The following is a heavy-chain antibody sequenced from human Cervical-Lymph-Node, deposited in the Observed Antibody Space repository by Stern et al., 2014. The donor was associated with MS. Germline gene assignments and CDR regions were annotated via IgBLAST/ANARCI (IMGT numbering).Heavy chain of an antibody. D-gene: IGHD5-24*01. J-gene: IGHJ4*02. CDR2: IHYSGNT. Sequence: VHLVESGPGLVKPSQTLSLTCAVTGGSLSSAEYYWSWIRQSPGKGLEWIGYIHYSGNTYYNPSLKSRVTISVYTSKNQFSLNLRSVTAADTAVYYCSRDADGYSLVFGYWGRGTLVTVSS. CDR1: GGSLSSAEYY. CDR3: SRDADGYSLVFGY. V-gene: IGHV4-30-4*01.